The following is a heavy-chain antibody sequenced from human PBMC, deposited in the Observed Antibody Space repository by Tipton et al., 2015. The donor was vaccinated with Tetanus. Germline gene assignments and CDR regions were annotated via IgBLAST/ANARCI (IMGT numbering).Heavy chain of an antibody. Sequence: SLRLSCAASGFTFSTYWMTWVRQAPGEGLAWVANINQDGSGKYYVDSVKGRFTISRDNTKNSVYLQMNSLRIEDTAVYSCARGMAEASNCGGDCYSDYWGQGTLVTVSS. J-gene: IGHJ4*02. CDR1: GFTFSTYW. CDR3: ARGMAEASNCGGDCYSDY. D-gene: IGHD2-21*02. V-gene: IGHV3-7*04. CDR2: INQDGSGK.